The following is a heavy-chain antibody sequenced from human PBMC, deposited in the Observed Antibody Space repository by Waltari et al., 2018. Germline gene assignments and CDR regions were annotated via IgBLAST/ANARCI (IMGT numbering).Heavy chain of an antibody. CDR1: GFTFSSYA. CDR3: ARGGSGSSNWFDP. V-gene: IGHV3-30*01. CDR2: ISYDGSNN. J-gene: IGHJ5*02. Sequence: QVQLVESGGGVVQPGRSLRLSCAASGFTFSSYAMHWVRQAPGKGLEWVAVISYDGSNNYYADSVKGRFTISSDNSKNTLYLQMNSLRAEDTAVYYCARGGSGSSNWFDPWGQGTLVTVSS. D-gene: IGHD3-10*01.